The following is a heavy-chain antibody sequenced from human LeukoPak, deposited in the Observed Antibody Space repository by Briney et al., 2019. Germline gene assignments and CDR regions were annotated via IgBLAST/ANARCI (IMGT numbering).Heavy chain of an antibody. V-gene: IGHV3-30*01. CDR1: GFTFSSYA. Sequence: GGSLRLSCAASGFTFSSYAMHWVRQAPGKGLEWVAVISYDGSNKYYADSVKGRFTISRDNSKNTLYLQMNSLRAEDTAVYYCARVQTPYCSSTSCLGAEYFQHWGQGTLVTVFS. CDR2: ISYDGSNK. J-gene: IGHJ1*01. CDR3: ARVQTPYCSSTSCLGAEYFQH. D-gene: IGHD2-2*01.